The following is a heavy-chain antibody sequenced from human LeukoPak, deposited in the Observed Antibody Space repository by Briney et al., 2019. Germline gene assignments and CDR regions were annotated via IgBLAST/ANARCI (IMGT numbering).Heavy chain of an antibody. D-gene: IGHD5-24*01. Sequence: SETLSLTCAVYAGSFSGYYWSWIRQPPGKGLEWIGEINHSGSTNYNPSLKSRVTISVDTSKNQFSLKLSSVTAADTAVYYCASSDGYNFYFDYWGQGTLVTVSS. CDR2: INHSGST. J-gene: IGHJ4*02. V-gene: IGHV4-34*01. CDR3: ASSDGYNFYFDY. CDR1: AGSFSGYY.